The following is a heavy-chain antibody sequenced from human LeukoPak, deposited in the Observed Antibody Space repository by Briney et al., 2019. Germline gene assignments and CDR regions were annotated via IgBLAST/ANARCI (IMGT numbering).Heavy chain of an antibody. CDR3: AKLQSDGLRTYYGMDV. D-gene: IGHD4-17*01. Sequence: GGSLRLSCAASGFTVNSHYMTWVRQAPGKGLEWVSVIYSGGSTYYADSMKGRFTISRDNSKNTLNLQMNSLRVDDTAVYYCAKLQSDGLRTYYGMDVWGQGTTVTVSS. CDR1: GFTVNSHY. J-gene: IGHJ6*02. CDR2: IYSGGST. V-gene: IGHV3-66*04.